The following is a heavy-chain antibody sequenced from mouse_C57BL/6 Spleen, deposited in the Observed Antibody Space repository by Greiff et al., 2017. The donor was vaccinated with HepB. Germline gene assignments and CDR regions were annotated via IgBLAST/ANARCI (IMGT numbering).Heavy chain of an antibody. CDR2: INPNNGGT. CDR1: GYTFTDYY. D-gene: IGHD2-4*01. J-gene: IGHJ4*01. V-gene: IGHV1-26*01. Sequence: EVQLQQSGPELVKPGASVKISCKASGYTFTDYYMNWVKQSHGKSLEWIGDINPNNGGTSYNQKFKGKATLTVDKSSSTAYMELRSLTSEDSAVYYCASGFYYEHEGAMDYWGQGTSVTVSS. CDR3: ASGFYYEHEGAMDY.